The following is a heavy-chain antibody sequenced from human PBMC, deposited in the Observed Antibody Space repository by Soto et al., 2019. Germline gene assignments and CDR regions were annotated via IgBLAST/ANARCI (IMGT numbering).Heavy chain of an antibody. Sequence: VQLVESGGGVVQPGRSLRLSCAASGFTFSDYAMHWVRQAPGKGLEWVAVVSHDGRNTHYADAVKVLFTISRDSSKNTVSLEMTRLRAEDTAVYYCAKGGRQWLVPSDFNYWGQGALVTVSS. D-gene: IGHD6-19*01. CDR1: GFTFSDYA. CDR3: AKGGRQWLVPSDFNY. V-gene: IGHV3-30*18. J-gene: IGHJ4*02. CDR2: VSHDGRNT.